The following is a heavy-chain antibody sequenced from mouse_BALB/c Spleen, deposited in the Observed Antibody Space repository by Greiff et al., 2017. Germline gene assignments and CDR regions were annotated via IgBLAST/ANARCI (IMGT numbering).Heavy chain of an antibody. V-gene: IGHV2-2*02. CDR1: GFSLTSYG. J-gene: IGHJ3*01. CDR2: IWSGGST. Sequence: VQLVESGPGLVQPSQSLSITCTVSGFSLTSYGVHWVRQSPGKGLEWLGVIWSGGSTDYNAAFISRLSISKDNSKSQVFFKMNSLQANDTAIYYCARKKYGNYGAFAYWGQGTLVTVSA. CDR3: ARKKYGNYGAFAY. D-gene: IGHD2-10*02.